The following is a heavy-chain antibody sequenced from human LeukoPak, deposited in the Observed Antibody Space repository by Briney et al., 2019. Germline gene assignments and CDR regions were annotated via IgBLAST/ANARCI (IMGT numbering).Heavy chain of an antibody. V-gene: IGHV1-46*01. CDR1: RYTFTSYY. D-gene: IGHD3-22*01. Sequence: ASVKVSCKASRYTFTSYYMHWVRQAPGQGLEWMGIINPSGGSTSYAQKFQGRVTMTRDTSTSTVYMELSSLRSEDTAVYYCARGPQNYYDSSGYYYDYWGQGTLVTVSS. J-gene: IGHJ4*02. CDR2: INPSGGST. CDR3: ARGPQNYYDSSGYYYDY.